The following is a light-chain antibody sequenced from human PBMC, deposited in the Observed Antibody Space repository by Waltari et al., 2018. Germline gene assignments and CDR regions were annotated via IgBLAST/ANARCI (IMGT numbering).Light chain of an antibody. CDR1: QSVGSSY. CDR2: CAS. J-gene: IGKJ1*01. V-gene: IGKV3-20*01. CDR3: QQYGTSRT. Sequence: EIVLTQSPGTLSLSPGERATLSCRASQSVGSSYLAWYQQKPGQAPRLLIYCASNRATDIPDRFSGSGSGTDFTLTISRLEPEDFAVYYCQQYGTSRTFGQGTKVEIK.